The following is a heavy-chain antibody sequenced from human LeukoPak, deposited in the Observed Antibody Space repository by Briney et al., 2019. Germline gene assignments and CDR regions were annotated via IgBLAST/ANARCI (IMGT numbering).Heavy chain of an antibody. CDR3: ARDPGFSGYDSYGDY. J-gene: IGHJ4*02. V-gene: IGHV3-11*04. CDR1: GFTFSDYY. Sequence: GGSLRHSCAASGFTFSDYYMSWIRQAPGKGLEWVSYISSSGSTIYYADSVKGRFTLSRDNAKNSLYLQMNSLRAEDTAVYYCARDPGFSGYDSYGDYWGQGTLVTVSS. D-gene: IGHD5-12*01. CDR2: ISSSGSTI.